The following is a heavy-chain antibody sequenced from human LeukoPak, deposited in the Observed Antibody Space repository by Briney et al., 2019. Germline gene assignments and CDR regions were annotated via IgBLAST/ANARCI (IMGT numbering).Heavy chain of an antibody. CDR1: GHSFAYW. Sequence: GESLKISCKGSGHSFAYWIGWVRQMPGKGLEWMGIIYPGDSDTRYRPSFQGQVTISADKSISTAYLQWSGLKASDTAMYYCARGNGVPPGYYYGMDVWGQGTTVTVSS. V-gene: IGHV5-51*01. J-gene: IGHJ6*02. CDR3: ARGNGVPPGYYYGMDV. D-gene: IGHD2-8*01. CDR2: IYPGDSDT.